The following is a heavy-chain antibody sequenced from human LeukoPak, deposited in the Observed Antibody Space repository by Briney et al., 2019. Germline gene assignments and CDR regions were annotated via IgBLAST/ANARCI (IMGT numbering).Heavy chain of an antibody. V-gene: IGHV4-59*01. CDR3: ARGSRWLPNFDY. D-gene: IGHD5-24*01. CDR2: IYYSGST. CDR1: GGSISSYY. Sequence: SETLSLTCTVSGGSISSYYWSWIRQPPGKGLEWIGYIYYSGSTNYNPSLKSRVTISVDTSKNQFSLKLSSVTAADTAVYCCARGSRWLPNFDYWGQGTLVTVSS. J-gene: IGHJ4*02.